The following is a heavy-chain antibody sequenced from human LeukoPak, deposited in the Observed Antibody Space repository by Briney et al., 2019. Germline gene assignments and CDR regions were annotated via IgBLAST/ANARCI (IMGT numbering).Heavy chain of an antibody. Sequence: ASVKVSCKASGYTFTTCPIHWVRQAPGQRLEWMGWINAGSGDTKYSQSFQGRVTIDMDTSASTAYMELNSLTLEDTAIYYCARKIRGEQHPFDCWGQGALVTVSS. CDR2: INAGSGDT. J-gene: IGHJ4*02. D-gene: IGHD3-16*01. CDR1: GYTFTTCP. V-gene: IGHV1-3*01. CDR3: ARKIRGEQHPFDC.